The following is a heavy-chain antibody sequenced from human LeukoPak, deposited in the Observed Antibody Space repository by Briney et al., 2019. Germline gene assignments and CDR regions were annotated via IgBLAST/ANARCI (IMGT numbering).Heavy chain of an antibody. CDR3: ASLIAPFYCSSTSCHTGHAFDI. CDR1: GYSISSGYY. CDR2: IYHSGST. Sequence: SETLSLTCAVSGYSISSGYYWGWIRQPPGKGLEWIGSIYHSGSTYYNPSLKSRVTISVDTSKNQFSLKLSSVTAADTAVYYCASLIAPFYCSSTSCHTGHAFDIWGQGTMVTVSS. V-gene: IGHV4-38-2*01. D-gene: IGHD2-2*02. J-gene: IGHJ3*02.